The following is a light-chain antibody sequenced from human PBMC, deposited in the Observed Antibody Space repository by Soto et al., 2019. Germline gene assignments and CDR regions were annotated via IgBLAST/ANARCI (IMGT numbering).Light chain of an antibody. CDR3: QQYGRSPMYS. CDR1: QSVGSY. V-gene: IGKV3-15*01. J-gene: IGKJ2*03. Sequence: EIVMTQSPATLSVSLGDRATLSCRASQSVGSYLAWYQQKPGQAPRLLIYGASTRATGIPARFSGSGSETDFTLTISSLQSEDFAVYYCQQYGRSPMYSFGQGTKLEIK. CDR2: GAS.